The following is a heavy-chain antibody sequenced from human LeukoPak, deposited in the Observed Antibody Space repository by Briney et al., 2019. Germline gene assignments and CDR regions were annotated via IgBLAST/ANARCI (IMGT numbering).Heavy chain of an antibody. D-gene: IGHD6-6*01. J-gene: IGHJ6*03. V-gene: IGHV3-53*01. Sequence: GGSLRLSCAASGFTVSSNYMSWVRQAPGKGLEWVSVIYSGGSTYYADSVKGRFTISRDNSKNTLYLQMNSLRAEDMAVYYCARGQYSSSSVYYYYYHMDVWGKGTTVTVSS. CDR1: GFTVSSNY. CDR3: ARGQYSSSSVYYYYYHMDV. CDR2: IYSGGST.